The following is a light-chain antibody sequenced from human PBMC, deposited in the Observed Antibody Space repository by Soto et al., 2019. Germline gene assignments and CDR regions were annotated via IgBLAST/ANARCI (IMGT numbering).Light chain of an antibody. CDR2: DND. Sequence: QSVMTQPPSVSAAPGQKVTISCSGSSSNIGGNSVSWYQQLPGTAPKLLISDNDERPSGIPDRFSGSKSGTSAILGITGLQTGDEADYYCGTWDSSLSAGVFGGGTKLTVL. V-gene: IGLV1-51*01. CDR1: SSNIGGNS. J-gene: IGLJ2*01. CDR3: GTWDSSLSAGV.